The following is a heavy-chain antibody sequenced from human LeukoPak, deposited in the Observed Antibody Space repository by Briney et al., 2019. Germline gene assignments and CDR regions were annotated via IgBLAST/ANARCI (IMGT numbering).Heavy chain of an antibody. J-gene: IGHJ4*02. CDR2: IYSGSSST. CDR3: ARVGSGWYDFDY. D-gene: IGHD6-19*01. Sequence: GGSLRLSCAASGFTFSSYGMSWVRQAPGKGLEWVSVIYSGSSSTYYTDSVKGRFTISRHNSKNTLYLQMNSLRAEDTAVYYCARVGSGWYDFDYWGQGTLVTVSS. V-gene: IGHV3-23*03. CDR1: GFTFSSYG.